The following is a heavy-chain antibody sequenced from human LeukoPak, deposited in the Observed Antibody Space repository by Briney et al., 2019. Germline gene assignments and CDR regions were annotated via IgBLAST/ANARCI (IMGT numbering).Heavy chain of an antibody. J-gene: IGHJ6*02. CDR1: GFTFSSYA. CDR2: ISGSGGST. V-gene: IGHV3-23*01. CDR3: AKVMSIAQYNRYGMDV. D-gene: IGHD6-6*01. Sequence: GGSLRLSCAASGFTFSSYAMSWVRQAPGKGLEWVSAISGSGGSTYYADSVKGRFTISRDNSKNTLYLQMNSLRAEDTAVYYCAKVMSIAQYNRYGMDVWGQGTTVTVSS.